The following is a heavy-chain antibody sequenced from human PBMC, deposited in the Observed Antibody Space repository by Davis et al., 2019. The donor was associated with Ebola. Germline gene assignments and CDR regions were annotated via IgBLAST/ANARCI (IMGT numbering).Heavy chain of an antibody. D-gene: IGHD3/OR15-3a*01. Sequence: ASVKVSCKASGYTFTSYAMHWVRQAPGQGLEWMGIINPSGGSTSYAQKFQGRVTMTRDTSTSTVYMELSSLRSEDTAVYYCARVTRFGPSPYPWGQGTLVTVSS. CDR1: GYTFTSYA. V-gene: IGHV1-46*01. CDR3: ARVTRFGPSPYP. J-gene: IGHJ5*02. CDR2: INPSGGST.